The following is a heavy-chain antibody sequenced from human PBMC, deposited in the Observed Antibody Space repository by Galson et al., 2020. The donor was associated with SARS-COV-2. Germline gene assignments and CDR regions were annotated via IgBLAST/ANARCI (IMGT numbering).Heavy chain of an antibody. CDR2: IIPIFGTA. J-gene: IGHJ6*03. V-gene: IGHV1-69*05. CDR3: ARGGWSTGYYYYYMDV. Sequence: ASVKVSCKASGGTFSSYAISWVRQAPGQGLEWMGGIIPIFGTANYAQKFQGRVTITTDESTSTAYMELSSLRSEDTAVYYCARGGWSTGYYYYYMDVGGKGTTVTVSS. D-gene: IGHD2-15*01. CDR1: GGTFSSYA.